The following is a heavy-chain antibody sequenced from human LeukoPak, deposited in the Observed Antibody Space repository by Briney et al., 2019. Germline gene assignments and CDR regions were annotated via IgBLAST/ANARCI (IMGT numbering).Heavy chain of an antibody. CDR1: GFTFSSYG. CDR2: ISYDGSDK. Sequence: GGSLRLSCAASGFTFSSYGMHWVRKAPGKGLEWVAVISYDGSDKYYADSVKGRFTISRDNSKNTLYLQVNSLRPEDTAIYYCAKDGGSYSWAAFDYWGQGTLVTVSS. D-gene: IGHD1-26*01. CDR3: AKDGGSYSWAAFDY. V-gene: IGHV3-30*18. J-gene: IGHJ4*02.